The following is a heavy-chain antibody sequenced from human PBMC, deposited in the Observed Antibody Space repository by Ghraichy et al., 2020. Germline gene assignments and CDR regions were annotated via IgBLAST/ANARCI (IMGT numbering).Heavy chain of an antibody. CDR3: ALHCSGGSCYGTLSAFDI. D-gene: IGHD2-15*01. V-gene: IGHV3-23*01. CDR2: ISGSGGNT. J-gene: IGHJ3*02. Sequence: GGSLRLSCAASGFTFSSYAMSWVRQAPRKGLEWVSGISGSGGNTYYADSVKGRFTISRDNLKNTLYLQMNSLRVDDTAVYYCALHCSGGSCYGTLSAFDIWGQGTMVTVSS. CDR1: GFTFSSYA.